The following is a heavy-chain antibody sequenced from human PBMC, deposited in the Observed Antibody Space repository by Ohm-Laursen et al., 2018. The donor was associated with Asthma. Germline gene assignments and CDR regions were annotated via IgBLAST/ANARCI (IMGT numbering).Heavy chain of an antibody. J-gene: IGHJ6*02. CDR3: AREWGGMDV. Sequence: SLRLSCAASGFTFSLYSMNWVRQAPGKGLEWVTYITSSSSTIYYADSVKGRFTISRDNAKNSLYLQMNNLRAEDAAIYYCAREWGGMDVWGPGTTVTVSS. CDR2: ITSSSSTI. D-gene: IGHD3-16*01. V-gene: IGHV3-48*01. CDR1: GFTFSLYS.